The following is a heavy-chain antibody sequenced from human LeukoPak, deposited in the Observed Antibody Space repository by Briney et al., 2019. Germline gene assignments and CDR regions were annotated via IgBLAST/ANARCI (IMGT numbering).Heavy chain of an antibody. CDR1: GYTFTSYG. D-gene: IGHD7-27*01. V-gene: IGHV1-18*01. J-gene: IGHJ6*03. CDR3: ARDSTWGWGSSGMDV. CDR2: ISAYNGNT. Sequence: ASVTVSCKASGYTFTSYGISWVRQAPGQGLEWMGWISAYNGNTNYAQKLQGRVTMTTDTSTSTAYMELRSLRSDDTAVYYCARDSTWGWGSSGMDVWGKGTTVTVSS.